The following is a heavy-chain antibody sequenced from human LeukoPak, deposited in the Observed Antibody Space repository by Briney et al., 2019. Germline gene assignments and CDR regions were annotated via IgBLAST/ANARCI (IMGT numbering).Heavy chain of an antibody. CDR2: IIPIFGTA. D-gene: IGHD6-13*01. J-gene: IGHJ4*02. CDR1: GGTFSSYA. Sequence: SVKVSCKASGGTFSSYAISWVRQAPGHGLEWMGGIIPIFGTANYAQKFQGRVTITADESTSTAYMELSSLRSEDTAVYYCARGDIAAAGTSTPADYWGQGTLVTVSS. CDR3: ARGDIAAAGTSTPADY. V-gene: IGHV1-69*01.